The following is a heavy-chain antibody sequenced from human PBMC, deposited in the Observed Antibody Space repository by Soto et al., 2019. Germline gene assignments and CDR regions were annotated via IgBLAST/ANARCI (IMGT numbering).Heavy chain of an antibody. Sequence: EVQLVESGGGLVQPGGSLRLSCAAYGFSLRGYSMSWVHQAPGKGLEWVSYISGTGSSIYADSVKGRFTISRDNAKNSVYLQMNSLGDDDTAVYYCARGAGYGDYGGYWGQGTLVTVSS. CDR2: ISGTGSSI. V-gene: IGHV3-48*02. J-gene: IGHJ4*02. D-gene: IGHD4-17*01. CDR3: ARGAGYGDYGGY. CDR1: GFSLRGYS.